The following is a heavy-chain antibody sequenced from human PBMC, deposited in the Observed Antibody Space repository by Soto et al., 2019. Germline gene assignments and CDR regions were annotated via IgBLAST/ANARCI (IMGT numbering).Heavy chain of an antibody. D-gene: IGHD1-7*01. Sequence: GASVKVSCKASGYTFSSYYIHWVRQAPGQGLEWMGRISAYNGNTNYAQKLQGRVTMTTDTSTSTAYMELRSLRSDDTAVYYCASVIGITGTQPNPYYYGMDVWGQGTTVTVSS. CDR3: ASVIGITGTQPNPYYYGMDV. J-gene: IGHJ6*02. CDR1: GYTFSSYY. CDR2: ISAYNGNT. V-gene: IGHV1-18*04.